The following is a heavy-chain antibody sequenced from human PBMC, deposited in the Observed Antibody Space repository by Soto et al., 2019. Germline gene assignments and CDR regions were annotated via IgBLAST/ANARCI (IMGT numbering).Heavy chain of an antibody. CDR1: GGSISSGGYS. Sequence: SETLSLTCAVSGGSISSGGYSWSWIRQPPGKGLEWIGYIYHSGSTYYNPSLKSRVTISVDRSKNQFSLKLSSVTAADTAAYYCARGGESFTRINWFDPWGQVTLVTFPS. CDR2: IYHSGST. J-gene: IGHJ5*02. D-gene: IGHD3-16*01. V-gene: IGHV4-30-2*01. CDR3: ARGGESFTRINWFDP.